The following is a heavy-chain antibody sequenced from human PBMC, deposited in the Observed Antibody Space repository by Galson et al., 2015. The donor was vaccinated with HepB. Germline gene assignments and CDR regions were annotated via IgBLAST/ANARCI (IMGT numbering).Heavy chain of an antibody. V-gene: IGHV3-30-3*01. J-gene: IGHJ4*02. D-gene: IGHD3-3*01. CDR3: ARDPINGFWSGRRTAWYMAFDY. CDR1: GFTFSSYA. Sequence: SLRLSCAASGFTFSSYAMHWVRQAPGKGLEWVAVISYDGSNKYYADSVKGRFTISRDNSKNTLYLQMNSLRAEDTAVYYCARDPINGFWSGRRTAWYMAFDYWGQGTLVTVSS. CDR2: ISYDGSNK.